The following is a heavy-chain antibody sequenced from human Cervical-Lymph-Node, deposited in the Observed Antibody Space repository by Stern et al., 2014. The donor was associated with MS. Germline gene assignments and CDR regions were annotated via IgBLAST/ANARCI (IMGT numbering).Heavy chain of an antibody. D-gene: IGHD3-16*01. CDR1: GFIFSDYS. CDR3: ARRGGIYYVDY. Sequence: EVQLEESGGGLVKPGRSLRLSCAASGFIFSDYSMNWVRQAPGKGPEWVSSISSNGTYTSYADSVKGRFTVSRDNANSSLFLQMNSLRVDDTALYYCARRGGIYYVDYWGPGTLVTVSS. CDR2: ISSNGTYT. J-gene: IGHJ4*02. V-gene: IGHV3-21*06.